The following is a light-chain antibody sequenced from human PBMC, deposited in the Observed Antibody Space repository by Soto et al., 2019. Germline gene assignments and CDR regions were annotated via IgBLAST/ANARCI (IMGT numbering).Light chain of an antibody. CDR3: QQYNNWPRT. CDR2: GAS. J-gene: IGKJ1*01. Sequence: EIVLTQSPATLSLKLGERATLSCRASQSIGSYLAWYQHKLGQPPRLLIYGASTRATGIPARFSGSGSGTEFTLTISSLQSEDFAVYYCQQYNNWPRTFGQGTKVDIK. CDR1: QSIGSY. V-gene: IGKV3-15*01.